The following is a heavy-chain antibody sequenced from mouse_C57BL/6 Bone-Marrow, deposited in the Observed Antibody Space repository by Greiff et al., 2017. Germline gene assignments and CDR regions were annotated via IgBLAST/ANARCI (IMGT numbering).Heavy chain of an antibody. CDR2: IDPSDSYT. D-gene: IGHD1-1*01. CDR3: ARHTLFFTTVD. Sequence: QVQLQQPGAELVRPGTSVKLSCKASGYTFTSYWMHWVKQRPGQGLEWIGVIDPSDSYTNYNQKVKGKATLTVDTSSSTAYMQLSSLTSEDSAVYDCARHTLFFTTVDWGQGTTLTVSS. J-gene: IGHJ2*01. V-gene: IGHV1-59*01. CDR1: GYTFTSYW.